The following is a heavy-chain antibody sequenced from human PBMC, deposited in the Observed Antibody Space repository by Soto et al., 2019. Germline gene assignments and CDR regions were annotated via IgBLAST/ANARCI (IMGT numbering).Heavy chain of an antibody. V-gene: IGHV3-13*05. CDR2: IGTAGDP. CDR3: ARVPHVSKWLVPIIEY. Sequence: QTGGSLRLSCAASGFTFSSYDMHWVRQATGKGLEWVSAIGTAGDPYYPGSVKGRFTISRENAKNSLYLQMNSLRAGDTAVYYCARVPHVSKWLVPIIEYWGQGTLVTVSS. CDR1: GFTFSSYD. D-gene: IGHD6-19*01. J-gene: IGHJ4*02.